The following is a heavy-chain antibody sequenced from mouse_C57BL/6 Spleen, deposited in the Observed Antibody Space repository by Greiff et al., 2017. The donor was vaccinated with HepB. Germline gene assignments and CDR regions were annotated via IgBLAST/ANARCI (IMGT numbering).Heavy chain of an antibody. V-gene: IGHV1-7*01. Sequence: VQLQQSGAELAKPGASVKLSCKASGYTFTSYWMHWVKQRPGQGLEWIGYINPSSGYTKYNQKFKDKAKLTADKSSSTAYMQLSSLTYEDSAVYYCARMNYGSRDYYAMDYWGQGTSVTVSS. D-gene: IGHD1-1*01. CDR1: GYTFTSYW. CDR2: INPSSGYT. J-gene: IGHJ4*01. CDR3: ARMNYGSRDYYAMDY.